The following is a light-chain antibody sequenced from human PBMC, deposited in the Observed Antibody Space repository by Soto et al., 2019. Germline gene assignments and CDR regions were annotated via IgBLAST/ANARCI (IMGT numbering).Light chain of an antibody. CDR2: GAS. J-gene: IGKJ1*01. CDR3: QQYNTWLWT. Sequence: EVVMTQSPATLSVSPGERATLSCRASQSVNANLAWYQQKPGQAPRLLIHGASNRATGIPARFSGSGFGTEFILIISRLQSEDFAVYYCQQYNTWLWTFGQGTKVEI. CDR1: QSVNAN. V-gene: IGKV3-15*01.